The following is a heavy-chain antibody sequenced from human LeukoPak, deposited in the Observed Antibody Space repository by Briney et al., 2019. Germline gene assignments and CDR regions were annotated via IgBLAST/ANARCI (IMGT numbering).Heavy chain of an antibody. CDR3: ARRYYYDSSGYNPPFDY. J-gene: IGHJ4*02. D-gene: IGHD3-22*01. CDR1: GGSFSGYY. Sequence: SETLSLTCAVYGGSFSGYYWSWIRQPPGKGLEWIGEINHSGSTNYNPSLKSRVTISVDTSKNQFSLKLSSVTAADTAVYYCARRYYYDSSGYNPPFDYWGQGTLVTVSS. V-gene: IGHV4-34*01. CDR2: INHSGST.